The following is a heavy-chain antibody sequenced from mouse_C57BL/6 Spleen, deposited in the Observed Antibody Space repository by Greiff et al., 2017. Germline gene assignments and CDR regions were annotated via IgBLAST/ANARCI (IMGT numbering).Heavy chain of an antibody. CDR3: APLDGYYAAY. V-gene: IGHV1-74*01. J-gene: IGHJ3*01. CDR1: GYTFTSYW. Sequence: QVQLQQPRAELVKPGASVKVCYKASGYTFTSYWMHWVKQRPGQGLEWIGRIHPSDSDTNYNQKFKGKATLTVDKSSSTAYIQLSSLTSEDSAVYYCAPLDGYYAAYWAQGTLVTVSA. CDR2: IHPSDSDT. D-gene: IGHD2-3*01.